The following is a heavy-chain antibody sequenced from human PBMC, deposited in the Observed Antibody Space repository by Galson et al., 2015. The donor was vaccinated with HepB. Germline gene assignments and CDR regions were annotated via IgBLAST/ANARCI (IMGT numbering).Heavy chain of an antibody. CDR3: AIDLPGSGDERAFDI. CDR1: GFTFSDYY. CDR2: ISSSGNTI. J-gene: IGHJ3*02. Sequence: SLRLSCAASGFTFSDYYMSWIRQAPGKGLEWVSYISSSGNTIYYADSVKGRFTISRDNAKNSLYLQMNSLRAEDTAVYYCAIDLPGSGDERAFDIWGQGTMVTVSS. V-gene: IGHV3-11*01. D-gene: IGHD4-17*01.